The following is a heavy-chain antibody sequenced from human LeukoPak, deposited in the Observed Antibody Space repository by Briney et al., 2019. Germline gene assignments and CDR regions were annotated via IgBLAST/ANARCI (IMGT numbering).Heavy chain of an antibody. V-gene: IGHV3-30-3*01. D-gene: IGHD2-21*02. CDR1: AFAFSSYA. J-gene: IGHJ4*02. CDR3: ARDPCGGDCYSIDY. Sequence: GGSLRLSCAASAFAFSSYAMHWVRQAPGKGLEWVAVISYDGSNKYYADSMKGRFTISRDNSKNTLYLQMNSLRPEDTAVYYCARDPCGGDCYSIDYWGQGTLVTVSS. CDR2: ISYDGSNK.